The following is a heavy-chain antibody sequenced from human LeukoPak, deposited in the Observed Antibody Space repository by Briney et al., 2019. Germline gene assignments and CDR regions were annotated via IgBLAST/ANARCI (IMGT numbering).Heavy chain of an antibody. CDR1: GFTFSSYW. CDR2: IKQDGSEK. J-gene: IGHJ4*02. Sequence: GGSLRLSCAASGFTFSSYWMSWVRHAPGKGREWVANIKQDGSEKYYVDSVKGRFTISRDNAKNSPYLQMNSLRAEDTAVYYCATEGDIVVMVYAMDYWGQGTLVTVSS. CDR3: ATEGDIVVMVYAMDY. V-gene: IGHV3-7*01. D-gene: IGHD2-8*01.